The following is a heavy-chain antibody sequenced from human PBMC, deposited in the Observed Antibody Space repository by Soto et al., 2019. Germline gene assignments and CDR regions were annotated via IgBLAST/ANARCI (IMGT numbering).Heavy chain of an antibody. D-gene: IGHD6-19*01. CDR1: GFTFSDYA. J-gene: IGHJ3*02. V-gene: IGHV3-23*01. CDR3: AKGSRQWLVQDAFDI. Sequence: GGSLRLSCAASGFTFSDYAMNWVRQAPGKGLEWVSGISFSGGGTYYTDSVKGRFTISRDNSKNTLYLQMNSLRAEDTAVYYCAKGSRQWLVQDAFDIWGQGTMVTVSS. CDR2: ISFSGGGT.